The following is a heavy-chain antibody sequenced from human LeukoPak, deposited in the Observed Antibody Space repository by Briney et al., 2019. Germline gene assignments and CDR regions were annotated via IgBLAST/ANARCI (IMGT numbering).Heavy chain of an antibody. Sequence: PGRSLRLSCAASGFTFGNFAMHWVRHTPEKGLEWVSGISWNSGSVGYMDSVKGRFTISRDNAKNSLYLQMNSLRPEDTALYYCAKGRSGITMIVGNWFDPWGQGTLVTVSS. J-gene: IGHJ5*02. CDR3: AKGRSGITMIVGNWFDP. D-gene: IGHD3-22*01. CDR2: ISWNSGSV. CDR1: GFTFGNFA. V-gene: IGHV3-9*01.